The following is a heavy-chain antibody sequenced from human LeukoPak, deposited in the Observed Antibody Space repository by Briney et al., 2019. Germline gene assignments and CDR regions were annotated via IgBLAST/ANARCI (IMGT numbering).Heavy chain of an antibody. V-gene: IGHV3-74*01. J-gene: IGHJ4*02. CDR1: GFTFSSYW. D-gene: IGHD3-10*01. CDR2: INSDGSST. CDR3: ARSFRSSGSENFDY. Sequence: GGSLRLSCAASGFTFSSYWMHWVRQAPGKGLVWVSRINSDGSSTSYADSVKRRFTISRDNAKNTLYLQMNSLRAEDTAVYYCARSFRSSGSENFDYWGQGTLVTVSS.